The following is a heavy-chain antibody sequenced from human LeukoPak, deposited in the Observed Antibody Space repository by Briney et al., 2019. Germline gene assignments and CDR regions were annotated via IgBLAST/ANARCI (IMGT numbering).Heavy chain of an antibody. CDR2: INPTSGVT. J-gene: IGHJ4*02. CDR1: VYTFIDSY. V-gene: IGHV1-2*02. D-gene: IGHD1-26*01. Sequence: GASVTLSFKSSVYTFIDSYMHWVRQAPGQGLEWMGWINPTSGVTKYAEKFRGRVTMTRDTSINTAYMEMSGLRSDDTAVYYCARDMHSGTYGHWGQGTLVTVSS. CDR3: ARDMHSGTYGH.